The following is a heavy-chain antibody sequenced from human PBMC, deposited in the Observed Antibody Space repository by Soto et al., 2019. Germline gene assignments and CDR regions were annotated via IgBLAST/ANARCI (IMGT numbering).Heavy chain of an antibody. CDR3: AKGESSSLRYFDY. CDR1: GFPFSAYV. J-gene: IGHJ4*02. CDR2: ISTTGGAT. D-gene: IGHD6-13*01. Sequence: PGGSLRLSCAASGFPFSAYVMSWVRRAPGKGLEWVSGISTTGGATYYADSVKGRFTISRDNSKNTVYLQINSLRGEDTAVYYCAKGESSSLRYFDYWGQGTQVTVSS. V-gene: IGHV3-23*01.